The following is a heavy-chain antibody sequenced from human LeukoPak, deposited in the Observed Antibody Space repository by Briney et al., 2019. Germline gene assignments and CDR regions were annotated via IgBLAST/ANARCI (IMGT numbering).Heavy chain of an antibody. D-gene: IGHD4-23*01. CDR3: ARTSINYDGNSGYMFWFDP. V-gene: IGHV4-59*01. J-gene: IGHJ5*02. CDR2: IYYSGST. CDR1: SGSFSGYY. Sequence: PSETLSLTCAVYSGSFSGYYWSWIRQPPGKGLEWIGYIYYSGSTNYNPSLKSRVTISLDTSKIQFSLKLSSVTAADTAVYYCARTSINYDGNSGYMFWFDPWGQGTLVTVSS.